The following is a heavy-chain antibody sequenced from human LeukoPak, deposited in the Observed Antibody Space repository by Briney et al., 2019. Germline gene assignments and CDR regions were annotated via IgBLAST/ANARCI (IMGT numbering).Heavy chain of an antibody. CDR3: ARDLHGYYFDY. CDR2: IYSGGST. V-gene: IGHV3-66*01. J-gene: IGHJ4*02. Sequence: GGSLRLSCAAAGFTVSSNYMSWVRQAPGKGLEWVSVIYSGGSTYYADSVKGRFTISRDNSKNTLYLQMNSLRAEDTAVYYCARDLHGYYFDYWGQGTLVTVSS. CDR1: GFTVSSNY.